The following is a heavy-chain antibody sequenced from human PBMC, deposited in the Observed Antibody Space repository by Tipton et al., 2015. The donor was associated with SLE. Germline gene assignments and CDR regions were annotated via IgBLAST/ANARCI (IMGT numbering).Heavy chain of an antibody. CDR1: GYSISSGYY. J-gene: IGHJ4*02. Sequence: TLSLTCAVSGYSISSGYYWGWIRQPPGKGLEWIGSIHHSGSTYHNPSLKSRVTISVDTSKNQFSLKLSSATAADTAVYYCASAREPYFDYWGQGTLVTVSS. V-gene: IGHV4-38-2*01. CDR3: ASAREPYFDY. CDR2: IHHSGST. D-gene: IGHD1-26*01.